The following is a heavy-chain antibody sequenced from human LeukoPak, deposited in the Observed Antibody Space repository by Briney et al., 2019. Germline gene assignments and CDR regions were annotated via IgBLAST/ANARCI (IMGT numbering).Heavy chain of an antibody. J-gene: IGHJ3*02. CDR2: IKQDGREK. CDR1: GFTFSSYW. V-gene: IGHV3-7*01. D-gene: IGHD3-3*01. CDR3: AREVGRGRITIFGVVITPFFDI. Sequence: PGGSLRLSCAASGFTFSSYWMSWVRQAPGKGLEWVANIKQDGREKYYVDSVKGRFTISRDNAKNALYLQMNSLRAEDTAVYYCAREVGRGRITIFGVVITPFFDIWGQGTMVTVSS.